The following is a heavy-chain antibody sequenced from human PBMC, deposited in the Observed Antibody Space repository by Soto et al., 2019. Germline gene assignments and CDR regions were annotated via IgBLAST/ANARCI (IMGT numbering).Heavy chain of an antibody. J-gene: IGHJ4*02. CDR2: ISWHGGNI. Sequence: EVLLVESGGGLVQPGRSLRLSCAASGFTFENYAMHWVRQAPGKGLEWVSGISWHGGNIGYADSVRGRFTISTDIAKNSLYLQMNSLRPEDTGLYYCAKDKLYSNYDHYADYWGQGTLVTVSS. D-gene: IGHD4-4*01. CDR3: AKDKLYSNYDHYADY. CDR1: GFTFENYA. V-gene: IGHV3-9*01.